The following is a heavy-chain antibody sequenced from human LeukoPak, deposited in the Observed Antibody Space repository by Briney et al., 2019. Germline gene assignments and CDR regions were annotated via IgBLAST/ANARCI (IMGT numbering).Heavy chain of an antibody. D-gene: IGHD2-15*01. CDR1: GYTFTSYG. CDR2: ISGSNGNT. Sequence: ASVKVSCKASGYTFTSYGISWVRQAPGQGLEWMGWISGSNGNTNYAQKLQGRVTMTTDTSTSTAYMELSSLRSEDTAVYYCARWVVVAANGGYYMDVWGKGTTVTVSS. V-gene: IGHV1-18*01. J-gene: IGHJ6*03. CDR3: ARWVVVAANGGYYMDV.